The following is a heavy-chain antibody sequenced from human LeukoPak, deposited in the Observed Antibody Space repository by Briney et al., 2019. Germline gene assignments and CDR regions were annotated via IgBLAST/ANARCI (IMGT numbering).Heavy chain of an antibody. Sequence: GGSLRLSCAASGFTFSGYSMNWVRQAPGKGLEWVSYISSSGSTIYYADSVKGRFTISRDNAKNSLYLQMNSLRAEDTAVYYCARAPPPHYYDSSGSYYMDVWGKGTTVTVSS. CDR2: ISSSGSTI. V-gene: IGHV3-48*04. D-gene: IGHD3-22*01. J-gene: IGHJ6*03. CDR1: GFTFSGYS. CDR3: ARAPPPHYYDSSGSYYMDV.